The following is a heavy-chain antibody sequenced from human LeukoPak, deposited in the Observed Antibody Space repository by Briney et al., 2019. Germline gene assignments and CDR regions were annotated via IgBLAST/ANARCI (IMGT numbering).Heavy chain of an antibody. CDR1: GGTFSSYA. CDR2: IVPIVGVT. Sequence: SVKVSCKASGGTFSSYAISWVRQAPGQGLEWMGRIVPIVGVTNYAQRFQDRVTITADKSTSTAYMEVSSLTPDDTAVYYCAKDYVWFTSGRTDAFDVWGQGTMVTVSS. D-gene: IGHD6-25*01. V-gene: IGHV1-69*04. CDR3: AKDYVWFTSGRTDAFDV. J-gene: IGHJ3*01.